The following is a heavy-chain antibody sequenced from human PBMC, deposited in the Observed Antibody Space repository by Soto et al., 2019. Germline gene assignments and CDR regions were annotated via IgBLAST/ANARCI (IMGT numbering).Heavy chain of an antibody. Sequence: EVQLVESGGGLVTPGGSLRLSCAASGFTFSSYSMNWVRQAPGKGLEWVSSISSSSSYIYYADSVKGRFTISRDNAKNSLYLQMNSLRAEDTAVYYCARGGAAAGAYNWFDPWGQGTLVTVSS. CDR1: GFTFSSYS. CDR2: ISSSSSYI. D-gene: IGHD6-13*01. V-gene: IGHV3-21*01. J-gene: IGHJ5*02. CDR3: ARGGAAAGAYNWFDP.